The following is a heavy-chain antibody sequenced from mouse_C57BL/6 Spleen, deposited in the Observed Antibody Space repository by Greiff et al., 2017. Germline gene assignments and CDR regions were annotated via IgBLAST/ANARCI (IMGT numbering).Heavy chain of an antibody. CDR2: INSDGGST. J-gene: IGHJ4*01. Sequence: VQLKQSGGGLVQPGESLKLSCESNEYEFPSHDMSWVRKTPEKRLELVAAINSDGGSTYYPDPMERRFIISRDNTKKTLYLQMSRLRSEDTALYYCARHSIYYAMDYWGQGTSVTVSS. CDR3: ARHSIYYAMDY. CDR1: EYEFPSHD. V-gene: IGHV5-2*01. D-gene: IGHD2-10*02.